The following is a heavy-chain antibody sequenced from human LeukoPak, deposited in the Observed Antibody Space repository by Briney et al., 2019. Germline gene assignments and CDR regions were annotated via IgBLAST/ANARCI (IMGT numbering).Heavy chain of an antibody. V-gene: IGHV4-39*07. CDR2: IYYSGST. D-gene: IGHD3-22*01. CDR3: ARVEYYDSSGYFYYYYYMDV. CDR1: GGSISSSSYY. J-gene: IGHJ6*03. Sequence: SETLSLTCTVSGGSISSSSYYWGWIRQPPGKGLEWIGSIYYSGSTYYNPSLKSRVTISVDTSKNQFSLKLSSVTAADTAVYYCARVEYYDSSGYFYYYYYMDVWGKGTTVTVSS.